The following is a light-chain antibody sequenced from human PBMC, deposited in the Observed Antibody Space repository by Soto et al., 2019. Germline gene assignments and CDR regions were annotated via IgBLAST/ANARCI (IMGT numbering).Light chain of an antibody. V-gene: IGLV1-47*01. CDR3: AAWDASLSAVL. J-gene: IGLJ2*01. Sequence: QSFLTQPPSASGPPGQSVAISCSGSNSNIESNYVYWYQHLPGTAPKLLIYMNNQRPSGVPDRFSGSKSGTSASLVIIGLRSEDEAEYYCAAWDASLSAVLFGGGTKVTVL. CDR1: NSNIESNY. CDR2: MNN.